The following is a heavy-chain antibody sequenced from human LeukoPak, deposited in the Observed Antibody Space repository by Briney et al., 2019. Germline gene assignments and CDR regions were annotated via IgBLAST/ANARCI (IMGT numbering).Heavy chain of an antibody. CDR3: AKNSGSSYYFDY. J-gene: IGHJ4*02. Sequence: GGSLRLSCAASGFTFDDYAMHWVRQAPGQGLEWVSHISGDGGSTNYADSVKGRFTISRDNSKNSLYLQMNSLRTEDTALYYCAKNSGSSYYFDYWGQGTLVTVSS. D-gene: IGHD1-26*01. V-gene: IGHV3-43*02. CDR1: GFTFDDYA. CDR2: ISGDGGST.